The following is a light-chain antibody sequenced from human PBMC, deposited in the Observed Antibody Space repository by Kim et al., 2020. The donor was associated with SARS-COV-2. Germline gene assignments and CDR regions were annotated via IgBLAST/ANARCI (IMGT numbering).Light chain of an antibody. J-gene: IGKJ1*01. Sequence: ASVATRVTNTCRASQRISSYLNWYEQKPGKATKHLIYAASSLQSGVPSRFSGSGYGTDFTLTISSLQPEDFATYYCQRSYSTPRAFGQGTKVDIK. CDR2: AAS. CDR1: QRISSY. CDR3: QRSYSTPRA. V-gene: IGKV1-39*01.